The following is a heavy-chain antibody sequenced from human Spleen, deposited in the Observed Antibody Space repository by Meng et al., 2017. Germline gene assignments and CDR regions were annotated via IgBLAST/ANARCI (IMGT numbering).Heavy chain of an antibody. J-gene: IGHJ6*02. V-gene: IGHV4-34*01. Sequence: SETLSLTCSVSNDSITSSSWSWIRQPPGKGLEWIGEINHSGSTNYNPSLKSRVTISVDTSKNQFSLKLNSVTAADTAVYYCARGMAAAGSTWLYYYYGMDVWGQGTTVTVSS. D-gene: IGHD6-13*01. CDR1: NDSITSSS. CDR3: ARGMAAAGSTWLYYYYGMDV. CDR2: INHSGST.